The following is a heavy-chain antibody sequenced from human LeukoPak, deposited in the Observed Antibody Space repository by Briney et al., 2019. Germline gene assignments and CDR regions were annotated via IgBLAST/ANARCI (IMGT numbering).Heavy chain of an antibody. D-gene: IGHD6-13*01. CDR3: ARMGQQLADY. CDR2: IHYRGSP. V-gene: IGHV4-59*01. Sequence: PSETLSLTCTVSDGSISGFYWSWIRQPPGKGLEWIGYIHYRGSPSYNPALKGRVTISVDTSKSQFSLKLNSVTAADTAVYYCARMGQQLADYWGQGTLVTVST. CDR1: DGSISGFY. J-gene: IGHJ4*02.